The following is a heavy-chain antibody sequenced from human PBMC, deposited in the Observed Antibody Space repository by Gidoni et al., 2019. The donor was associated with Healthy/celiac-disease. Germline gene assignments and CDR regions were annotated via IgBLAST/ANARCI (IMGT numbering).Heavy chain of an antibody. D-gene: IGHD3-9*01. CDR1: GGSVSSGSYY. J-gene: IGHJ4*02. CDR3: ASSRDCDWLPPSPFCDY. CDR2: IYYSGST. V-gene: IGHV4-61*01. Sequence: QVQLQESGPGLVKPSETLSLTCTVSGGSVSSGSYYWSWIRQPPGKGLEWIGYIYYSGSTNYSPSLKSRVTISVDTSKNQFSLKLSSVTAADTAVYDCASSRDCDWLPPSPFCDYWGQGTLVTVSS.